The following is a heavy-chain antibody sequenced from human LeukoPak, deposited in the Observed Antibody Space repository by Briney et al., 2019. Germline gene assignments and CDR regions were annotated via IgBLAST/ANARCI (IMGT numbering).Heavy chain of an antibody. V-gene: IGHV3-20*04. Sequence: PGGSLRLSCAASGFTFDDYGMSWVRQAPGKGLEWVSGINWNGGSTGYEDSVKGRFTISRDNAKNSLYLQMNSLRAEDTALYYCARSGDYVPYYYYYMDVWGKGTTVTVSS. CDR2: INWNGGST. CDR3: ARSGDYVPYYYYYMDV. D-gene: IGHD4-17*01. CDR1: GFTFDDYG. J-gene: IGHJ6*03.